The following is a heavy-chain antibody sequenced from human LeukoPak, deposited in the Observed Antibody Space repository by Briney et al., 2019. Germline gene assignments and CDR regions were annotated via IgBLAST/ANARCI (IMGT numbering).Heavy chain of an antibody. D-gene: IGHD1-26*01. CDR2: IRSKPNGYAT. Sequence: GGSLRLSCAASGFTFSGSAIHWVRQATGKGLEWVGRIRSKPNGYATAYAASVKGRFTISRDDSKNTAYLQMNSLKTEDTAVYYCTRLVGGTLHYWGQGTLVTVSS. CDR1: GFTFSGSA. CDR3: TRLVGGTLHY. V-gene: IGHV3-73*01. J-gene: IGHJ4*02.